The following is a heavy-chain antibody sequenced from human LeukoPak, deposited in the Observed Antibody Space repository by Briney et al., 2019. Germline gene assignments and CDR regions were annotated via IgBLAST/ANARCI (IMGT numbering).Heavy chain of an antibody. CDR2: ISSNGGST. V-gene: IGHV3-64D*06. J-gene: IGHJ3*02. CDR1: GFTFSSYA. D-gene: IGHD3-22*01. CDR3: VKDRIGGYYYDSSGYYSGAFDI. Sequence: GGSLRLSCSASGFTFSSYAMHWVRQAPGKGLEYVSDISSNGGSTYYADSVKGRFTISRDNSKNTLYLQMSSLRAEDTAVYYCVKDRIGGYYYDSSGYYSGAFDIWGQGRMVTASS.